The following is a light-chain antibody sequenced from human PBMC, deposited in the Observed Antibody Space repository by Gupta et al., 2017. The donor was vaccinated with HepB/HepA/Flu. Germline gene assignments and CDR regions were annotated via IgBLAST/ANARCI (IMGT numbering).Light chain of an antibody. CDR2: QDY. CDR1: KMVDKY. Sequence: SYDLTQPPSMSVSPGQTASIIYSGAKMVDKYAALYHQRPRQSPVLVFYQDYDRPSGFPVVFSGSYSVNTATLTISGTQAIDEADYCCQAWDSTAVVFGGGTKLTVL. J-gene: IGLJ2*01. V-gene: IGLV3-1*01. CDR3: QAWDSTAVV.